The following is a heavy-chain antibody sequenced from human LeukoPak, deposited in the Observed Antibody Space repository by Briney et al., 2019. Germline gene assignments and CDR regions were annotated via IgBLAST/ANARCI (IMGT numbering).Heavy chain of an antibody. CDR2: IYYSGST. D-gene: IGHD3-10*01. J-gene: IGHJ5*02. CDR3: ARDVRLYYYGSGSYPNWFDP. V-gene: IGHV4-59*01. CDR1: GGSISSYY. Sequence: SETLSLTCTVSGGSISSYYWSWIRQPPGKGLEWIGYIYYSGSTNYNPSLKSRVTISVDTSKNQFSLKLSSVTAADTAVYYCARDVRLYYYGSGSYPNWFDPWGQGTLVTVSS.